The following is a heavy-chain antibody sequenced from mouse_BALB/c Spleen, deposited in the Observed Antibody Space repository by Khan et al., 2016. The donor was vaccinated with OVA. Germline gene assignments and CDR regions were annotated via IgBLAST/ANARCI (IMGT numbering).Heavy chain of an antibody. D-gene: IGHD2-2*01. CDR1: GFTFNTYA. J-gene: IGHJ3*01. Sequence: EVQLVESGGGLVQPKGSLKLSCAASGFTFNTYAMNWVREAPGKGLEWVARIKNQSNNYATYSADSVRDRFTISRDDSQSMPYLQRNNVKSEDTAMYYCVRQGYGYTWFVYWGQGTLVTVSA. CDR3: VRQGYGYTWFVY. CDR2: IKNQSNNYAT. V-gene: IGHV10-1*02.